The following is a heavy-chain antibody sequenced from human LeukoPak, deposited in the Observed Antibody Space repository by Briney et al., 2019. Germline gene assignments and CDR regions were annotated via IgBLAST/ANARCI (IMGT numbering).Heavy chain of an antibody. CDR2: TYYRSKWYN. D-gene: IGHD3-10*01. CDR1: GDSVSSDSVA. CDR3: AREMDYYVLGKYYTSRWFDP. Sequence: SQTLSLTCVISGDSVSSDSVACNWIRQSPSRGLEWLGRTYYRSKWYNDYAASVRSRITINPDTSKNQFSQQLNSLTPEDTAVDYCAREMDYYVLGKYYTSRWFDPWGQGTPVTVSS. V-gene: IGHV6-1*01. J-gene: IGHJ5*02.